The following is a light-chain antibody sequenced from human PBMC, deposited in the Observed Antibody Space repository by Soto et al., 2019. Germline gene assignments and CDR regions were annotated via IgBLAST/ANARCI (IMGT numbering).Light chain of an antibody. J-gene: IGKJ1*01. Sequence: EIALTQSPGTLSLSPGERVILSCRASQSVSSSYLAWYQQKPGQAPRLLIYGASSRATGIPDRFSGSGSGTDFTLTISRLEPEDFAVYYCQQYGSSPQGAFGQGTKVEI. CDR1: QSVSSSY. CDR3: QQYGSSPQGA. V-gene: IGKV3-20*01. CDR2: GAS.